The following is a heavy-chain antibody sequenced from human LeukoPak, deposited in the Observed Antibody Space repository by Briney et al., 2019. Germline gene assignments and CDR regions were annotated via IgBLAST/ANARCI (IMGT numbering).Heavy chain of an antibody. V-gene: IGHV4-61*02. CDR3: ARMSSSWYGGHFDY. CDR2: IYTSGST. D-gene: IGHD6-13*01. J-gene: IGHJ4*02. CDR1: GGSISSGTNY. Sequence: SETLSLTCTVSGGSISSGTNYWSWIRRPAGKGLEWIGRIYTSGSTDYNPSLKSRVTMSVDTSKNQFSLKLSSVTAADTAVYYCARMSSSWYGGHFDYWGQGTLVTVSS.